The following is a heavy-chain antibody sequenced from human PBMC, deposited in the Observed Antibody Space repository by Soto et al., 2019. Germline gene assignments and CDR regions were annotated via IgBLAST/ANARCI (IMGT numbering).Heavy chain of an antibody. J-gene: IGHJ4*02. CDR1: GGSISSGGYY. V-gene: IGHV4-31*03. CDR2: IYYSGST. D-gene: IGHD2-15*01. CDR3: AGGYCSGGSCATPFDY. Sequence: QVQLQESGPGLVKPSQTLSLTCTVSGGSISSGGYYWSWIRQHPGKGLEWIGYIYYSGSTYYNPSLKSRVTISVDTSKNQFSLKLSSVTAADTAVYYCAGGYCSGGSCATPFDYWGQGTLVTVSS.